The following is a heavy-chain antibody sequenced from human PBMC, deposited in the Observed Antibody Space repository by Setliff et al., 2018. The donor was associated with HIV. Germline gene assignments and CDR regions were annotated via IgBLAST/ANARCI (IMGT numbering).Heavy chain of an antibody. CDR1: GYIFTNFW. J-gene: IGHJ4*02. V-gene: IGHV5-51*01. CDR3: ARRKSEDSGYGPRYYDF. D-gene: IGHD3-22*01. Sequence: LGESLKISCQASGYIFTNFWIGWVRQMPGKGLEWMGTVYPGDFDSIYNESFQGHVTMSVDKDTRTAYLEWSSLKASDTAIYYCARRKSEDSGYGPRYYDFWGQGTLVTVSS. CDR2: VYPGDFDS.